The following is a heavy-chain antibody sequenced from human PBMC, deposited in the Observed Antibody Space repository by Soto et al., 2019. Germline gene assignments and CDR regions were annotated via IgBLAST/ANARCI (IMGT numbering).Heavy chain of an antibody. CDR1: GFTFSSYS. Sequence: EVQLVESGGGLVKPGGSLRLSCAASGFTFSSYSMNWVRQAPGKGLEWVSSISSSSSYIYYADSVKGRFTISRDNAKNSLYLQMNSLRAEDTAVYYWARDDSSGYYLDYWGQGTLVTVSS. V-gene: IGHV3-21*01. CDR3: ARDDSSGYYLDY. CDR2: ISSSSSYI. D-gene: IGHD3-22*01. J-gene: IGHJ4*02.